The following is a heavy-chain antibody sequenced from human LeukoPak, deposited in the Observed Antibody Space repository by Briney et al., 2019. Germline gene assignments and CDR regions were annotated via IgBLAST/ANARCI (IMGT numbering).Heavy chain of an antibody. CDR3: AKGISRQGASIDY. V-gene: IGHV3-30*02. D-gene: IGHD2/OR15-2a*01. J-gene: IGHJ4*02. CDR2: IRYDGSNT. Sequence: GGSLGLSCAASGFTFSGYGMHWVRQAPGKGLGWVAFIRYDGSNTYYADSVEGRFTISRDNSKNTLYLQMNSLRAEDTAVYYCAKGISRQGASIDYWGQGTLVTVSS. CDR1: GFTFSGYG.